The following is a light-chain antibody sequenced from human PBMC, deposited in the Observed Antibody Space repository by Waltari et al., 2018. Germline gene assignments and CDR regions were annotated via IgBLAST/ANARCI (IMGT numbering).Light chain of an antibody. CDR2: RSD. CDR3: AAWDDSLSGWV. Sequence: QSVLTQPPSASGTPGQRVTISCSGSSSNTGTNYTYWYQQLPATAPTLLIYRSDQRPSGVPDRFSGSKSGTSASLAISGLRSEDEADYYCAAWDDSLSGWVFGGGTKLTVL. V-gene: IGLV1-47*01. CDR1: SSNTGTNY. J-gene: IGLJ3*02.